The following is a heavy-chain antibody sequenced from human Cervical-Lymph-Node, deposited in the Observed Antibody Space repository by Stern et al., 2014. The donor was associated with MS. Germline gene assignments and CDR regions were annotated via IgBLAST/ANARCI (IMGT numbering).Heavy chain of an antibody. CDR2: ISYDGSNK. CDR3: AKDQDIVATTLDY. V-gene: IGHV3-30*18. D-gene: IGHD5-12*01. Sequence: VQLVESGGGVVQPWRSLRLSCAASGFTFSSYGMHWVRQAPGKGLEWVAVISYDGSNKYYADSVKGRFTISRDNSKNTLYLQMNSLRAEDTAVYYCAKDQDIVATTLDYWGQGTLVTVSS. J-gene: IGHJ4*02. CDR1: GFTFSSYG.